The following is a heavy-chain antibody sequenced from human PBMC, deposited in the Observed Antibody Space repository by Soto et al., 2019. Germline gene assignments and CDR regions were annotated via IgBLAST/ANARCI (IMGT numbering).Heavy chain of an antibody. D-gene: IGHD4-4*01. CDR3: ARELTTVTPRRYYYGMDV. V-gene: IGHV1-46*01. J-gene: IGHJ6*02. CDR2: INPSGGST. Sequence: QVQLVQSGAEVKKPGASVKVSCKASGYTFTSYYMHWVRQAPGQGLEWMGIINPSGGSTSYAQKFQGRVTITRDTSTSTVYMELSSLRSEDTAVYYCARELTTVTPRRYYYGMDVWGQGTTVTVSS. CDR1: GYTFTSYY.